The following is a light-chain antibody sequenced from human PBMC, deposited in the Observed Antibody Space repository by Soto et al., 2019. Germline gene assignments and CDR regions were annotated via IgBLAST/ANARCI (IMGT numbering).Light chain of an antibody. V-gene: IGLV1-40*01. CDR2: GNI. Sequence: QSVLTQPPSVSGAPGQKVTISCTGSSSNIGAGYGVHWYQQLPGTAPKLLIYGNINRPSGVPDRFSASKSGASASLAITGLQAEDDYDYDCQSYGSNLSGSVFGGGTKLTVL. CDR1: SSNIGAGYG. CDR3: QSYGSNLSGSV. J-gene: IGLJ2*01.